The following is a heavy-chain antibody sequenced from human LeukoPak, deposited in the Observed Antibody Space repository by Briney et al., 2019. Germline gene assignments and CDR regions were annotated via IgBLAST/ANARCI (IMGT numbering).Heavy chain of an antibody. D-gene: IGHD3-10*01. CDR2: ISSSSSTI. CDR1: GFTFSSYS. CDR3: ARVNYYGSGSYENWFDP. J-gene: IGHJ5*02. V-gene: IGHV3-48*01. Sequence: HPGGSLRLSCAASGFTFSSYSMNWVRQAPGKGLEWVSYISSSSSTIYYADSVKGRFTISRDNAKNSLYLQMNSLRAEDTAVYYCARVNYYGSGSYENWFDPWGQGTLVTVSS.